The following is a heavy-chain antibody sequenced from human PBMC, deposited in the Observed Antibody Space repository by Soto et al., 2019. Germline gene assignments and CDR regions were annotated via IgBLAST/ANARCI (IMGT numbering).Heavy chain of an antibody. CDR1: GYSFTSYW. J-gene: IGHJ6*02. V-gene: IGHV5-51*01. CDR2: IYPGDSDT. CDR3: AGLSDSARPPPDYYGMDV. Sequence: GESLKISCKGSGYSFTSYWIGWVRQMPGKGLEWMGIIYPGDSDTRYSPSFQGQVTISADKSISTAYLQWSSLKASDTAMYYCAGLSDSARPPPDYYGMDVWGQGTTVTVSS. D-gene: IGHD6-6*01.